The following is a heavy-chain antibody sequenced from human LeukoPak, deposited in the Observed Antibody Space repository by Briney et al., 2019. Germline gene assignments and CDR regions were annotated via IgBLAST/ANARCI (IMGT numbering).Heavy chain of an antibody. CDR3: ARAAKFEFYFDY. CDR2: ISNSGSII. V-gene: IGHV3-48*04. J-gene: IGHJ4*02. CDR1: GFTFSSYG. D-gene: IGHD3-10*01. Sequence: GGTLRLSCAASGFTFSSYGMSWVRQAPGKALEWVSYISNSGSIIYYADSVKGRFTISRDNAKNSLYLQMNSLRAEDTAVYYCARAAKFEFYFDYWGQGTLVTVSS.